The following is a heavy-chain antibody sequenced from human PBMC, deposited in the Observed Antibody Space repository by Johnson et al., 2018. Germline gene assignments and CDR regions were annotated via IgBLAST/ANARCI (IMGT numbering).Heavy chain of an antibody. V-gene: IGHV3-30*18. J-gene: IGHJ6*03. CDR3: AKSSEYSSTSSMDV. CDR2: ISYDGSNK. Sequence: QVQLVECGGGVVQPGRSLRLPCAASGFTFSSYGMHWVRQAPGKGLEWVAVISYDGSNKYYADSVKGRFTISGDNSKNTLYLQMNSLRAEETAVYYCAKSSEYSSTSSMDVWGKGTTVTVSS. D-gene: IGHD6-13*01. CDR1: GFTFSSYG.